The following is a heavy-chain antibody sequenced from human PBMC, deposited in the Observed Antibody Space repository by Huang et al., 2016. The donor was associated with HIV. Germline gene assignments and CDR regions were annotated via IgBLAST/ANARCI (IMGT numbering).Heavy chain of an antibody. Sequence: QITLKESGPTLVKPTQTLTLTCNFSGFSLTSRGVGVGWIRQAPGKALEWLAVIYWDDDKRYSPSRRNRLNSTKDTSKNQVVLSMTVMDPVDTATYYWAHADFWSGSEKFNWFDPWGQGIQVTVSP. CDR2: IYWDDDK. J-gene: IGHJ5*02. D-gene: IGHD3-3*01. V-gene: IGHV2-5*02. CDR3: AHADFWSGSEKFNWFDP. CDR1: GFSLTSRGVG.